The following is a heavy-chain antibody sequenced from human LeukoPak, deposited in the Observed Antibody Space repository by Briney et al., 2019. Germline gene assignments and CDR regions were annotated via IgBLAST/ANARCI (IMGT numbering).Heavy chain of an antibody. CDR3: ARQAGSGLFILP. J-gene: IGHJ4*02. CDR1: GYSISSGYY. V-gene: IGHV4-38-2*02. D-gene: IGHD3/OR15-3a*01. Sequence: PSETLSLTCTVSGYSISSGYYWGWIRQPPGKGLEWIGSIYHSGSTYYNPSLKSRVTISVDTSKNQFSLRLTSVTAADTAVYYCARQAGSGLFILPGGQGTLVTVSS. CDR2: IYHSGST.